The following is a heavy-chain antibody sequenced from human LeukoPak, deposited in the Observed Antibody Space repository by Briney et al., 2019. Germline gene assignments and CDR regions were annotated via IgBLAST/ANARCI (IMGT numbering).Heavy chain of an antibody. CDR1: GGSISSGDYY. Sequence: SETLSLTCTVSGGSISSGDYYWSWIRQPPGKGLEWIGTIYHTGRTYNNPSLRSRVTISIDTSKNQFSLNLKSVTAADTAVYFCASTHAGRYYSTFDFWGRGVLVTVSS. D-gene: IGHD3-9*01. J-gene: IGHJ4*02. V-gene: IGHV4-39*01. CDR3: ASTHAGRYYSTFDF. CDR2: IYHTGRT.